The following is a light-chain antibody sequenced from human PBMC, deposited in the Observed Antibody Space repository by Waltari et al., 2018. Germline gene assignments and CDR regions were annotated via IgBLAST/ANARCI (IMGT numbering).Light chain of an antibody. CDR3: SSYTSTSTPWV. V-gene: IGLV2-14*03. Sequence: QSALTQPPSVSGSPGQSITLSCTGTNRAVDAYKYVSWYQQHPGKAPRLMIHDVTNRPSGVSNRFSGSKSGNTASLTISGLQAEDEADYYCSSYTSTSTPWVFGGGTKLTVL. CDR2: DVT. J-gene: IGLJ3*02. CDR1: NRAVDAYKY.